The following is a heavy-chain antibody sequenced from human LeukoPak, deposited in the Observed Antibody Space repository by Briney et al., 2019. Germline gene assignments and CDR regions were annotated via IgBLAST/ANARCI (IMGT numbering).Heavy chain of an antibody. V-gene: IGHV3-30*02. D-gene: IGHD3-16*01. Sequence: GGSLRLSCAMSGFTLTSTGMHWVRQAPGKGLEWVAFMHYDGRNILYADSVKGRFSISTDNSKNMVYLQMSSLRAEDTAVYYCAKVTMGDVWFDPWGQRTLVIVSS. J-gene: IGHJ5*02. CDR1: GFTLTSTG. CDR3: AKVTMGDVWFDP. CDR2: MHYDGRNI.